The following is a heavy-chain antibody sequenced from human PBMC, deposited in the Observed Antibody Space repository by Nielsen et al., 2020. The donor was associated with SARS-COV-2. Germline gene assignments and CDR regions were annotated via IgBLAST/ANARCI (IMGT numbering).Heavy chain of an antibody. J-gene: IGHJ6*02. V-gene: IGHV3-21*01. CDR3: ARDDYGDYQDYYYYGMDV. CDR2: ISSSSSYI. CDR1: GFTFSSYS. Sequence: GESLKISCAASGFTFSSYSMNWVRQAPGKGLEWVSSISSSSSYIYYADSVKGRFTISRDNAKNSLYPQMNSLRAEDTAVYYCARDDYGDYQDYYYYGMDVWGQGTTVTVSS. D-gene: IGHD4-17*01.